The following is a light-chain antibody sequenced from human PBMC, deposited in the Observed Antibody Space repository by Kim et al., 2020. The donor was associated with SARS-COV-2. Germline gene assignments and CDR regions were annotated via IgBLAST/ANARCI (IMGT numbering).Light chain of an antibody. CDR1: QSIDSY. CDR2: DAS. CDR3: QQRRNWYT. V-gene: IGKV3-11*01. J-gene: IGKJ2*01. Sequence: LSLSPGERAPLSCRASQSIDSYLAWYQHKPCQAPRLLIYDASKRAPGIPARFSGSGSGTDFTLTISSLEPEDFAVYYCQQRRNWYTFGQGTKLEI.